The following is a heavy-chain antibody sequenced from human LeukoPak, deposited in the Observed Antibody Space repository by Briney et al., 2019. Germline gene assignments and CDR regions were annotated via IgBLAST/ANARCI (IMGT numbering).Heavy chain of an antibody. CDR3: ARAVAVAGTNWFDP. V-gene: IGHV1-46*01. CDR2: INPSGGST. CDR1: GYTFTSYD. Sequence: ASVKVSCKASGYTFTSYDINWVRQAPGQGLEWMGIINPSGGSTSYAQKFQGRVTMTRDMSTSTVYMELSSLRSEDTAVYYCARAVAVAGTNWFDPWGQGTLVTVSS. D-gene: IGHD6-19*01. J-gene: IGHJ5*02.